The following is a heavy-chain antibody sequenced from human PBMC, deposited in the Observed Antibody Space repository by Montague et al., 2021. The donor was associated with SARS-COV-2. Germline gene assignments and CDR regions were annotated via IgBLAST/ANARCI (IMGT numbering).Heavy chain of an antibody. CDR3: ARDGGTVTTFLGVGYVRGGLKWFDP. CDR1: SPGTVTWNSC. CDR2: VYYSGRT. Sequence: SETLSLTCHVSSPGTVTWNSCSDWMRTRLSTRHQKIGYVYYSGRTYYNPSLKSRVTISVDTSKNQFSLKLSPVTAADTAVYYCARDGGTVTTFLGVGYVRGGLKWFDPWGQGTRVTVSS. V-gene: IGHV4-39*07. J-gene: IGHJ5*02. D-gene: IGHD4-17*01.